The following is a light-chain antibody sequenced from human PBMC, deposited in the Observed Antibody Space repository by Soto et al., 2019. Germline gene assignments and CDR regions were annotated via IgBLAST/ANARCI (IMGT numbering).Light chain of an antibody. CDR2: AAS. Sequence: EIVLTQSPGTLSLSPGERVTLSCRASQSVTNNNLAWFQQKPGQAPRLLIHAASTRAVGIPVRFSGGGSGTDFTLAISRLAPEDFAVYYCQQFNKWPPVFGPGTTVDIK. CDR3: QQFNKWPPV. J-gene: IGKJ3*01. V-gene: IGKV3-20*01. CDR1: QSVTNNN.